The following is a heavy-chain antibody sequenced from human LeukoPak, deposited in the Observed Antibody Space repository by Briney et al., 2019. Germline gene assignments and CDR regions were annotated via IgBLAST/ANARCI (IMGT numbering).Heavy chain of an antibody. CDR1: GYSFTSYW. CDR3: AKLRLSAAVASFSDH. D-gene: IGHD2-15*01. Sequence: GESLKISCETSGYSFTSYWIGWVRQKPGKGLEWMGIIYPGDSDTRYSPSFQGQVTISADKSIKTAYLQWSSLKASDSAIYYCAKLRLSAAVASFSDHWGQGTLVTVSP. V-gene: IGHV5-51*01. J-gene: IGHJ5*02. CDR2: IYPGDSDT.